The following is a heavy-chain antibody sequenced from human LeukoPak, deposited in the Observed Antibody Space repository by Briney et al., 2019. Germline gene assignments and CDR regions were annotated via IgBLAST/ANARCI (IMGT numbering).Heavy chain of an antibody. D-gene: IGHD1-26*01. CDR3: ARGRGSSRYYFDY. Sequence: GGSLRRSCAASGFTFGSYAMSWVRKAPGKGLEWVSAVSGSGGNTYYADSVKGRFTISRDNSKNTLYLQMNSLRAEDTAVYYCARGRGSSRYYFDYWGQGTLVTVSS. CDR1: GFTFGSYA. V-gene: IGHV3-23*01. CDR2: VSGSGGNT. J-gene: IGHJ4*02.